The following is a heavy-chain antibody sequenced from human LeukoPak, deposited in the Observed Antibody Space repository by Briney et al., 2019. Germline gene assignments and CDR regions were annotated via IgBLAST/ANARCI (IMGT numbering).Heavy chain of an antibody. V-gene: IGHV1-69*13. J-gene: IGHJ5*02. CDR3: ARSPDLGVPAVWFDP. CDR1: GGTFSSYA. D-gene: IGHD2-2*01. Sequence: GASVKVSCKASGGTFSSYAISWVRQAPGQGLEWMGGIIPIFGTANYAQKFQGRVTITADDSTSTAYMVLSSVRSEDTAVYSCARSPDLGVPAVWFDPWGQGTLVTVSS. CDR2: IIPIFGTA.